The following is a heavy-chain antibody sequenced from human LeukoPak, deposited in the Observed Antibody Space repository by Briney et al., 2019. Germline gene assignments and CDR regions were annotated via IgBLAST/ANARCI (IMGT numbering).Heavy chain of an antibody. CDR1: RFTFSSYG. Sequence: PGGTLRLSCAASRFTFSSYGMSWARQAPGKGLEWVSSISSSSSYIYYADSVKGRFTISRDNAKNSLYLQMNSLRAEDTAVYYCARGGYSSTLYGRYQHWGQGTLVTVSP. CDR2: ISSSSSYI. J-gene: IGHJ1*01. D-gene: IGHD6-13*01. V-gene: IGHV3-21*01. CDR3: ARGGYSSTLYGRYQH.